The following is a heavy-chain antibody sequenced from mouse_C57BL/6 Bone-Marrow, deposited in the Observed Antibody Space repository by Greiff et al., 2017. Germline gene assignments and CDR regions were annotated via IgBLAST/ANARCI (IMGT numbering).Heavy chain of an antibody. CDR1: GYTFTSYW. CDR2: IHPKSGST. J-gene: IGHJ3*01. V-gene: IGHV1-64*01. CDR3: ARSPSIDYYGSWAWFAY. D-gene: IGHD1-1*01. Sequence: QVQLKQPGAELVKPGASVKLSCKASGYTFTSYWMHWVKQRPGQGLEWIGMIHPKSGSTNYNEKFKSKATLTVDKSSSTAYMQLSSLTSEDSAVYYSARSPSIDYYGSWAWFAYWGQGTLVTVSA.